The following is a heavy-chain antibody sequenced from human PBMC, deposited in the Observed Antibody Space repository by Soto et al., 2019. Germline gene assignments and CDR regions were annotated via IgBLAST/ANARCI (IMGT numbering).Heavy chain of an antibody. D-gene: IGHD3-22*01. CDR1: GFTFDDYA. CDR3: AKGAGIAAAGTVVNYYDSSGLDY. V-gene: IGHV3-9*01. J-gene: IGHJ4*02. Sequence: GGSLRLSCAASGFTFDDYAMHWVRQAPGKGLEWVSGISWNSGSIGYADSVKGRFTISRDNAKNSLYLQMNSLRAEDTALYYCAKGAGIAAAGTVVNYYDSSGLDYWGQGTLVTVSS. CDR2: ISWNSGSI.